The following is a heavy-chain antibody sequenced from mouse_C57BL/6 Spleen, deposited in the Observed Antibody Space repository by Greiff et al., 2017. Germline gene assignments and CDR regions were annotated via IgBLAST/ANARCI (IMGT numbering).Heavy chain of an antibody. V-gene: IGHV1-80*01. J-gene: IGHJ3*01. CDR3: ARAAQATLAY. CDR1: GYAFSSYR. D-gene: IGHD3-2*02. Sequence: QVQLKESGAELVKPGASVKISCKASGYAFSSYRMNWVKQRPGKGLEWIGQIYPGDGDTNYNGKFKGKATLTADKSSSTAYMQLSSLTSEDSAVYFCARAAQATLAYWGQGTLVTVSA. CDR2: IYPGDGDT.